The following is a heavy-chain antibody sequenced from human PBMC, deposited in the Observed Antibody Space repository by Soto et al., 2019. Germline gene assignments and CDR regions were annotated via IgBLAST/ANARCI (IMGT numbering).Heavy chain of an antibody. CDR2: INPNSGGT. Sequence: ASVKVSCKASGYTFTGYYMHWVRQAPGQGLEWMGWINPNSGGTNSAQKFQGRVTLTADKSASTAYMVLSSLRSDDTAMYYCATSYGSGSRAFDYWGQGALVTVSS. J-gene: IGHJ4*02. D-gene: IGHD3-10*01. CDR3: ATSYGSGSRAFDY. V-gene: IGHV1-2*02. CDR1: GYTFTGYY.